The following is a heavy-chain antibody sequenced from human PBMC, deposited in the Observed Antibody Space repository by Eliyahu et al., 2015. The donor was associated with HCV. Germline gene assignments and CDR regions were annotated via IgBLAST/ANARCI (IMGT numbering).Heavy chain of an antibody. CDR3: VRGALRGSRDGMDV. V-gene: IGHV3-23*04. Sequence: EVQLVDSGGGLVQPGGSLRLXCVTSGFTFSNYGMTWVRXAPGKGLGXXSIISGXGDTIFYADSVKGRFTISRDNAKNTLFLQMHSLGVEDTAVYYCVRGALRGSRDGMDVWGRGTTVAVSS. J-gene: IGHJ6*02. D-gene: IGHD1-26*01. CDR1: GFTFSNYG. CDR2: ISGXGDTI.